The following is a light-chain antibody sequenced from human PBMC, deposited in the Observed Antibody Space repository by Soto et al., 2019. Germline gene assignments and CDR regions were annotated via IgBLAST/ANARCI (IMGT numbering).Light chain of an antibody. CDR1: SSNIGSNY. Sequence: QSVLTQPPSASGTPGQRVTISCSGSSSNIGSNYVYWYQQFPGTTPKLLIYRNNQRSSGVPDRFSGSKSGTSASLAISGLRSEDEADYYCAAWDDSLSAVVFGGGTKVTVL. CDR3: AAWDDSLSAVV. CDR2: RNN. J-gene: IGLJ2*01. V-gene: IGLV1-47*01.